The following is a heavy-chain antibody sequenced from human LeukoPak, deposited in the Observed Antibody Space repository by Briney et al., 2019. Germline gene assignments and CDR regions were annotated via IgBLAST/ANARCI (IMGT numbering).Heavy chain of an antibody. Sequence: GRSLRLSCAASGFTFSSYGMHWVRQAPGKGLEWVAVISYDGSNKYYADSVKGRFTISRDNSKNTLYLQMNSLRAEDTVVYYCAKAQWLGLDYWGQGTLVTVSS. V-gene: IGHV3-30*18. CDR2: ISYDGSNK. J-gene: IGHJ4*02. CDR1: GFTFSSYG. CDR3: AKAQWLGLDY. D-gene: IGHD6-19*01.